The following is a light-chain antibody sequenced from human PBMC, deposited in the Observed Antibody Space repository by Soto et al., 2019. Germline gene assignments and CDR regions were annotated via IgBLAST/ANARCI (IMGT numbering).Light chain of an antibody. CDR1: QNISSN. CDR2: GAS. V-gene: IGKV3-15*01. CDR3: QQYNNWLWT. Sequence: EIVMTQSPATLSVSPGERATLSCRASQNISSNLAWYQQKPGQAPRVLIDGASTRATGIPARFSGSGSGTEFTLTISSPQSEDSEVYYCQQYNNWLWTFGQGTKVEIK. J-gene: IGKJ1*01.